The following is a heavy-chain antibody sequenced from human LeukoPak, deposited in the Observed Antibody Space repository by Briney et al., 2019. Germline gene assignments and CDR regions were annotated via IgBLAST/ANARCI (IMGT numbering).Heavy chain of an antibody. CDR1: TLTLNNYW. CDR3: ASRAGYTGSWSAFDY. CDR2: IKQDGSEE. D-gene: IGHD6-13*01. J-gene: IGHJ4*02. V-gene: IGHV3-7*05. Sequence: PGGSLRLSCTASTLTLNNYWMSWVRQAPGKGLEWVANIKQDGSEEYHVDSVKGRFTISRDNAKNSLYLQMNSLRAEDTAVYYCASRAGYTGSWSAFDYWGQGTLVTVSS.